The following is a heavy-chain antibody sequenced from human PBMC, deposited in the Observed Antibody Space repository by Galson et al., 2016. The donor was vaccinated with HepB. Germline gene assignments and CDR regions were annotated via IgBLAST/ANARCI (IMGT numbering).Heavy chain of an antibody. CDR3: AKASRAVAGRDFQH. J-gene: IGHJ1*01. V-gene: IGHV3-23*01. CDR2: ISGSGDNT. CDR1: EFTFSNYA. D-gene: IGHD6-19*01. Sequence: SLRLSCAASEFTFSNYAMSWVRKAPGEGLEWVSTISGSGDNTFYADSVKGRFTISRDNSKNTLSLQMNSLRADDTAVYYCAKASRAVAGRDFQHWGQGTLVTVSS.